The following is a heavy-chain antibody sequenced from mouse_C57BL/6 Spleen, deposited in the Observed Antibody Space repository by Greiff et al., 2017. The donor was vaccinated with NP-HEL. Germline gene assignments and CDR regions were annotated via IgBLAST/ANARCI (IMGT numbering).Heavy chain of an antibody. J-gene: IGHJ2*01. Sequence: QVQLQQPGAELVMPGASVKLSCKASGYTFTSYWMHWVKQRPGQGLEWIGEIDPSDSYTNYNQKFKGKSTLTVDKSSSTAYMQLSSLTSEDSAVYYCASGGDGYYRYYFDDWGQGTTVTVSS. CDR1: GYTFTSYW. V-gene: IGHV1-69*01. D-gene: IGHD2-3*01. CDR3: ASGGDGYYRYYFDD. CDR2: IDPSDSYT.